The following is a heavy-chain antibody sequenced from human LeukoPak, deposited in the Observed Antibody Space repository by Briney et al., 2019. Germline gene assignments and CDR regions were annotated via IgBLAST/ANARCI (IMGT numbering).Heavy chain of an antibody. J-gene: IGHJ4*02. CDR3: ARDYYDSSGYFYYFDY. V-gene: IGHV1-69*13. CDR1: GGTFSSYA. D-gene: IGHD3-22*01. Sequence: SVKVSCKASGGTFSSYAISWVRQAPGQGLEWMGGIIPIFGTANYAQKFQGRVTITADESTSTAYMELSSLRSEDTAVYYCARDYYDSSGYFYYFDYWGQGTLVTVSS. CDR2: IIPIFGTA.